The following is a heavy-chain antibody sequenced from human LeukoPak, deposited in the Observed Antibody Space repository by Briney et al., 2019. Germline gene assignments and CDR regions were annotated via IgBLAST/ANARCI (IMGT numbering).Heavy chain of an antibody. J-gene: IGHJ4*02. Sequence: GGSLRLSCAASGFTFSSYAMSWVRQAPGKGLEWVPAISGSGGSTYYADSVKGRFTISRDNSKNTLYLQMNSLRAEDTAVYYCAKDSPDIVVVPAAMGGGYYFDYWGQGTLVTVSS. CDR1: GFTFSSYA. CDR3: AKDSPDIVVVPAAMGGGYYFDY. V-gene: IGHV3-23*01. D-gene: IGHD2-2*01. CDR2: ISGSGGST.